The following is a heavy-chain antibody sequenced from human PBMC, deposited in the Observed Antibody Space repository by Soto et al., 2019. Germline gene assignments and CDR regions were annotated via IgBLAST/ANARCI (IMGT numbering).Heavy chain of an antibody. Sequence: GGSLRLSCAASGFTFSSYGMHWVRQAPGKGLEWVAVISYDGSNKYYADFVKGRFTISRDNSKNTLYLQMNSLRAEDTAVYYCAKDRYCSGGSCYRPDDAFDIWGQGTMVTVSS. D-gene: IGHD2-15*01. CDR2: ISYDGSNK. CDR3: AKDRYCSGGSCYRPDDAFDI. J-gene: IGHJ3*02. V-gene: IGHV3-30*18. CDR1: GFTFSSYG.